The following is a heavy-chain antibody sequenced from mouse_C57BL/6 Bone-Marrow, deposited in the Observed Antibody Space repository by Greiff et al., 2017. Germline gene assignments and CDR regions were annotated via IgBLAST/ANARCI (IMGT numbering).Heavy chain of an antibody. CDR1: GYTFTSYW. CDR2: INPSSGYT. J-gene: IGHJ4*01. D-gene: IGHD1-1*01. V-gene: IGHV1-7*01. Sequence: QVQLKQSGAELAKPGASVKLSCKASGYTFTSYWMHWVKQRPGQGLEWIGYINPSSGYTKYNQKFKDKATLTADKSSSTAYMQLSSLTYEDSAVXYCARIGDYYGSLDLPMDYWGQGTSVTVSS. CDR3: ARIGDYYGSLDLPMDY.